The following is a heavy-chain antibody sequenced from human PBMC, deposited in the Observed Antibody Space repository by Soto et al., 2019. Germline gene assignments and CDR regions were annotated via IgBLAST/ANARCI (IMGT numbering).Heavy chain of an antibody. D-gene: IGHD2-2*01. V-gene: IGHV3-21*01. J-gene: IGHJ3*02. Sequence: EVQLVESGGGLVKPGGSLRLSCAASGFTFSTYSMNWVRQAPGKGLEWVSSISSSSSYIYYADSVKGRFTISRDSAKNSLDLQMNSLRAEDTAVYYCARHPLVVVPAATGPIPRPPRTRGNAFDIWGQGTMVTVSS. CDR2: ISSSSSYI. CDR3: ARHPLVVVPAATGPIPRPPRTRGNAFDI. CDR1: GFTFSTYS.